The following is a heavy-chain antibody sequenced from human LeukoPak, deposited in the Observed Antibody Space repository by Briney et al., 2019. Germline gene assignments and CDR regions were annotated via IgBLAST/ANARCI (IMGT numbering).Heavy chain of an antibody. CDR3: ARDERYYYDSSGYLGFRY. D-gene: IGHD3-22*01. CDR2: ISAYNDNT. CDR1: GYTFSSYG. V-gene: IGHV1-18*01. J-gene: IGHJ4*02. Sequence: ASVKVSFKATGYTFSSYGINWVRQAQGQGLEWMGRISAYNDNTNYAQKLQGRVTMTTDTSTSTAYMELRSLRSDDTAVYYCARDERYYYDSSGYLGFRYWGQGTLVTVSS.